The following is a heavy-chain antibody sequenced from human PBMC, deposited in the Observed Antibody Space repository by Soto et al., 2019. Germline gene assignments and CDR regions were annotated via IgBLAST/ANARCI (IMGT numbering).Heavy chain of an antibody. Sequence: QVQLVQSGAEVKKPGASLRVSCATSGGTSTIYTITWVRQAPGPGLQWMGRIVPTLRITNYAQEFQGRLTITADSTTSTAHIELTSLTSEGTSVYYCATDKYGAGRVGVHFWGQGPLVTVSS. CDR1: GGTSTIYT. D-gene: IGHD1-26*01. J-gene: IGHJ4*02. CDR3: ATDKYGAGRVGVHF. V-gene: IGHV1-69*08. CDR2: IVPTLRIT.